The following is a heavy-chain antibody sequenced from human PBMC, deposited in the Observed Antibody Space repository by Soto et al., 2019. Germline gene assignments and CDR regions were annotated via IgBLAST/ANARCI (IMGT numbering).Heavy chain of an antibody. CDR2: ISGSGGST. Sequence: GGSLRLSCAASGFTFSSYAMSWVRQAPGKGLEWVSAISGSGGSTYYADSVKGRFTISRDNSKNTLYLQMNSLRAEDMAVYYCAKNIHISSGWYFDYWGQGTLVTVSS. V-gene: IGHV3-23*01. CDR3: AKNIHISSGWYFDY. J-gene: IGHJ4*02. D-gene: IGHD6-19*01. CDR1: GFTFSSYA.